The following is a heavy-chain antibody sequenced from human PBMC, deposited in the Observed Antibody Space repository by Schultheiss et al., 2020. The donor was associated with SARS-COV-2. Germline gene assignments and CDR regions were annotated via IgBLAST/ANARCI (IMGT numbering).Heavy chain of an antibody. CDR1: GFTFSSYG. CDR3: AREAIAAADDNNWFDP. D-gene: IGHD6-13*01. V-gene: IGHV3-30*03. Sequence: GGSLRLSCAASGFTFSSYGMHWVRQAPGKGLEWVAVISYDGSNKYYADSVKGRFTISRDNSKNTLYLQMNSLRAEDTAVYYCAREAIAAADDNNWFDPWGQGTLVTVSS. J-gene: IGHJ5*02. CDR2: ISYDGSNK.